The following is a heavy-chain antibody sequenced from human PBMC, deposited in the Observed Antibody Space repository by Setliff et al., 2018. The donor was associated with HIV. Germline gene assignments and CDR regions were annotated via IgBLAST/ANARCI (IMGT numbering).Heavy chain of an antibody. CDR3: AREGRMTKRFDY. CDR1: SGSISSNSYY. J-gene: IGHJ4*02. D-gene: IGHD3-10*01. V-gene: IGHV4-39*07. Sequence: PSETLSLTCTVSSGSISSNSYYWGWIRQPPGKGLEWIGSIYYSGSTYYNPSLKSRVTISVDTSKNQFSLKLSSVTAADTAVYYCAREGRMTKRFDYWGQGTLVTVSS. CDR2: IYYSGST.